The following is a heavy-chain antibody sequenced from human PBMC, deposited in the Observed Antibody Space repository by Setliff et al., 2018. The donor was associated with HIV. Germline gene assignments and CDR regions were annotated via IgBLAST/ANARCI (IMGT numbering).Heavy chain of an antibody. D-gene: IGHD6-25*01. CDR2: MSYDGNNK. J-gene: IGHJ4*02. CDR1: GFIFSSYA. CDR3: ARAPSWQRQVDF. V-gene: IGHV3-30*01. Sequence: GGSLRLSCAASGFIFSSYAMHWVRQAPGKGLEWVAVMSYDGNNKYYADSVKGRFTISRDNSKNTLFLQMNSLRPEDTAVYYCARAPSWQRQVDFWGQGTLVTVSS.